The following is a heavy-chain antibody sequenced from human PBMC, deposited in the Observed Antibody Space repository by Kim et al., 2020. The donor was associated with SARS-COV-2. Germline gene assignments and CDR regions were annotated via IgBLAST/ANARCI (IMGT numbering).Heavy chain of an antibody. V-gene: IGHV3-74*01. D-gene: IGHD3-16*01. J-gene: IGHJ4*02. CDR2: INSDGTTT. Sequence: GGSLRLSCAASGFTFSSTWMHWVRQAPGGGLVWVSRINSDGTTTNYADSVKGRFSISRDNAKNTLYLQMTSLRAEDTAIYYCARPLYDYVWGTYWGQGTLVTVSS. CDR3: ARPLYDYVWGTY. CDR1: GFTFSSTW.